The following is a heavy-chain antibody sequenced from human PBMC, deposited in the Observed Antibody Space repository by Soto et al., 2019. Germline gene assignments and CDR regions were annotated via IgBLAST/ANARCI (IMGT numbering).Heavy chain of an antibody. D-gene: IGHD3-22*01. Sequence: QVQLVESGGGLVKPGGSLRLSCAASGFTFSDYYMSWIRQAPGKGLEWVSYISSSGSTIYYADSVKGRFTISRDNAKNSLYLQMNSLRAEDTAVYYCARLDGNDYESSGHYYYYYGMDVWGQGTTVTVSS. V-gene: IGHV3-11*01. J-gene: IGHJ6*02. CDR3: ARLDGNDYESSGHYYYYYGMDV. CDR1: GFTFSDYY. CDR2: ISSSGSTI.